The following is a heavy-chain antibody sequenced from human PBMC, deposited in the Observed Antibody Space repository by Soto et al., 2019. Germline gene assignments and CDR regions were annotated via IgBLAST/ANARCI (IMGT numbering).Heavy chain of an antibody. CDR3: AKDVPRDEDIVVVPAAFY. J-gene: IGHJ4*02. Sequence: GGSLRLSCAASGFTFSSYAMSWVRQAPGKGLEWVSAISGSGGSTYYADSVKGRFTISRDNSKNTLYLQMNSLRAEDTAVYYCAKDVPRDEDIVVVPAAFYWGQGTLVTVSS. CDR2: ISGSGGST. V-gene: IGHV3-23*01. D-gene: IGHD2-2*01. CDR1: GFTFSSYA.